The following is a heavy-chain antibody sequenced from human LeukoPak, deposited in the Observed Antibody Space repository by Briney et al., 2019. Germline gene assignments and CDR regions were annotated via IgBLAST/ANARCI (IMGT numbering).Heavy chain of an antibody. CDR2: IRRRAYGGTT. D-gene: IGHD1-1*01. J-gene: IGHJ4*02. CDR3: SRDSHGDDVYDY. V-gene: IGHV3-49*04. Sequence: PGGSLRLSCTVSGFTFEDFAMTWVRQAPGKGLEWVGFIRRRAYGGTTDYAAFVKGRLTISIYDSKNIAFLQMNSLKTEDTAIYFCSRDSHGDDVYDYWGQGTLVTVSS. CDR1: GFTFEDFA.